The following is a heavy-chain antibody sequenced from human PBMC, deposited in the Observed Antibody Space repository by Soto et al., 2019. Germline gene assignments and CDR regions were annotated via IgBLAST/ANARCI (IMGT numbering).Heavy chain of an antibody. Sequence: NHSETMYITSTVSGCAMDAYYWSWIRQPPGKGLEWIGDIYYSGRTNYNPSLRSRVTISVDTSKSQFSLNLRSVTAADTAVYYSARGGHDFAFDSWGHGGLVTVSS. CDR2: IYYSGRT. CDR1: GCAMDAYY. V-gene: IGHV4-59*01. CDR3: ARGGHDFAFDS. J-gene: IGHJ4*01. D-gene: IGHD5-12*01.